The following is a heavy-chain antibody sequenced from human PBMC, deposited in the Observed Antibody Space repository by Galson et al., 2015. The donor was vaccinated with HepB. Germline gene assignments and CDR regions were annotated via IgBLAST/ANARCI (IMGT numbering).Heavy chain of an antibody. Sequence: SLRLSCAASGFTFSSYAIMWVRQAPGKGLERVSGMSDNGDNTFYADSVKGWFTISRDISKNTVYLQMNSLRVEDTAVYYCATRSGASGWYSYFQHWGQGTLVTVSS. D-gene: IGHD6-19*01. CDR3: ATRSGASGWYSYFQH. J-gene: IGHJ1*01. CDR2: MSDNGDNT. CDR1: GFTFSSYA. V-gene: IGHV3-23*01.